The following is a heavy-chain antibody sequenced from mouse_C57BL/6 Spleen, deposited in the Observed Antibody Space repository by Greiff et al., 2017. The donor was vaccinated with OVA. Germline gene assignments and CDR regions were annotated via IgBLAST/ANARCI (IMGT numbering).Heavy chain of an antibody. V-gene: IGHV10-1*01. D-gene: IGHD2-4*01. Sequence: DAGGGLVQPKGSLKLSCAASGFSFNTYAMNWVRQAPGKGLEWVARIRSKSNNYATYYADSVKDRFTISRDDSESMLYLQMNNLKTEDTAMYYCVGDYDFAYWGQGTLVTVSA. CDR1: GFSFNTYA. J-gene: IGHJ3*01. CDR2: IRSKSNNYAT. CDR3: VGDYDFAY.